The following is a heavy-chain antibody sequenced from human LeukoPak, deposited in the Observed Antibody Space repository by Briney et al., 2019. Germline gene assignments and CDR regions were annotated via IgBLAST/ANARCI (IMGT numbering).Heavy chain of an antibody. Sequence: GGSLRLSCAASGFTFSSYWMHWVRQGPGKGLVWVSRVKGDGSGTSHADSVKGRFTISRDNSKNTLYLQMNSLRAEDTAVYYCAKDLGGSYGFDYWGQGTLVTVSS. J-gene: IGHJ4*02. CDR1: GFTFSSYW. D-gene: IGHD1-26*01. CDR2: VKGDGSGT. CDR3: AKDLGGSYGFDY. V-gene: IGHV3-74*01.